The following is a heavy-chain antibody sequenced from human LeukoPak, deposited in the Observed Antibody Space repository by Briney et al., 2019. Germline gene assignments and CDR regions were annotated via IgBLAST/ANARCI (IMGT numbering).Heavy chain of an antibody. D-gene: IGHD6-19*01. J-gene: IGHJ5*02. Sequence: QSGGSLRLSCVGSGFTFGEYGMHWVRQGPGKGLEWVSHITWDGGSTYYAGSVKGRFTISRDNSQNSLYLQMNSLGAEDTALYYGANDIHIGHGSGWPESWGQGTLVTVSS. CDR3: ANDIHIGHGSGWPES. CDR2: ITWDGGST. V-gene: IGHV3-43D*03. CDR1: GFTFGEYG.